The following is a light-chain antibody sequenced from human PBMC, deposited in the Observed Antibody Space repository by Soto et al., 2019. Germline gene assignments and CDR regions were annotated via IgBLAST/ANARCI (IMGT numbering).Light chain of an antibody. Sequence: DXQXXXXPXXXSXSXGDXVTITCRASQAISSYLAWYQQKPGKVPELLIYATSTLQSGAPSRFSGSGSGTDFTLTISSLQPEDVATYYCHKYNHAPTFGGGTKVEIK. CDR3: HKYNHAPT. CDR1: QAISSY. J-gene: IGKJ4*01. V-gene: IGKV1-27*01. CDR2: ATS.